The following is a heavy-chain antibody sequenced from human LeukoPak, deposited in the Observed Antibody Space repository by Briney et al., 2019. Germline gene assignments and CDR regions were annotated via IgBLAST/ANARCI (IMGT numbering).Heavy chain of an antibody. V-gene: IGHV3-33*06. CDR2: IWYDGSNK. D-gene: IGHD5-18*01. J-gene: IGHJ4*02. CDR3: AKDLGYSYGYRLSLFDY. Sequence: SGGSLRLSCAASGFTFSSYGMHWVRQAPGKGLEWVAVIWYDGSNKYYADSVKGRFTISRDNSKNTLYLQMNSLRAEDTAVYYCAKDLGYSYGYRLSLFDYWGQGTLVTISS. CDR1: GFTFSSYG.